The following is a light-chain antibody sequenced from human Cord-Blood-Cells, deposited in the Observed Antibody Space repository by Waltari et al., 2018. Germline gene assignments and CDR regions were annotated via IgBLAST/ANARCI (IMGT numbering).Light chain of an antibody. CDR2: GKN. CDR3: NSRDSSGNHVV. Sequence: SSELTQYPAVFVALGHIARLISQSDSGSSYYTRWYQQKPGQAPVLVIYGKNNRPSGIPDRFSGSSSGNTASLTITGAQAEDEADYYCNSRDSSGNHVVFGGGTKLTGL. J-gene: IGLJ2*01. CDR1: SGSSYY. V-gene: IGLV3-19*01.